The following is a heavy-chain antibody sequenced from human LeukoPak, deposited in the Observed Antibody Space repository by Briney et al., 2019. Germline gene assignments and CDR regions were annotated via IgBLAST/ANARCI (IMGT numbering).Heavy chain of an antibody. V-gene: IGHV3-7*01. CDR2: IKQDGSEK. J-gene: IGHJ4*02. D-gene: IGHD3-3*01. CDR1: EFTFSSYW. Sequence: GGPLRLSCAASEFTFSSYWMSWVRQAPGKGLEWVANIKQDGSEKYYVDSVKGRFTISRDNAKNSLYLQMNSLRAEDTAVYYCAREGETITIFGVVIEYYFDYWGQGTLVTVSS. CDR3: AREGETITIFGVVIEYYFDY.